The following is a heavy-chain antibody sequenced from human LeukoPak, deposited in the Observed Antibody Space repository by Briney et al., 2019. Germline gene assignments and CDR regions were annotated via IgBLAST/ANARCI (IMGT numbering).Heavy chain of an antibody. CDR1: GGSISSGGYY. V-gene: IGHV4-31*03. J-gene: IGHJ5*02. Sequence: SETLSLTCTVSGGSISSGGYYWSWIRQHPGKGLEWIGYIYYSGSTYYNPSLKSRVTISVDTSKNQFSLKLRSVTAADTAVYYCAICHSSSSAGGLFNNWFDPWGQGTLVTVSS. D-gene: IGHD6-6*01. CDR2: IYYSGST. CDR3: AICHSSSSAGGLFNNWFDP.